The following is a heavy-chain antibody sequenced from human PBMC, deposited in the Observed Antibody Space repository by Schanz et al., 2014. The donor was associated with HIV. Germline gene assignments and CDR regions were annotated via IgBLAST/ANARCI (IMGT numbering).Heavy chain of an antibody. CDR1: GFTFSSYR. V-gene: IGHV3-21*04. D-gene: IGHD2-15*01. J-gene: IGHJ3*02. CDR3: ANLVVAATDDAFDI. Sequence: VQLVESGGGVVQPGRSLRLSCAASGFTFSSYRMNWVRHAPGKGLEWVSSISASGTYNFYGDSVKGRFTISRDNSKNTLYLQMNSLRAEDTAVYYCANLVVAATDDAFDIWGQGTMVTVSS. CDR2: ISASGTYN.